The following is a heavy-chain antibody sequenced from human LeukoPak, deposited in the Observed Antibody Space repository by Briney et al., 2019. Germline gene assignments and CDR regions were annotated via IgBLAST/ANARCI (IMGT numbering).Heavy chain of an antibody. Sequence: PSETLSLTCTVSGGSISSYYWSWIRQPPGKGLEWIGYIYYSGSTNYNPSLKSRVTISVDTSKNQFSLKLSSVTAADTAVYYCARMAYYYGSGSYYNHWGQGTLVTVSS. J-gene: IGHJ5*02. CDR3: ARMAYYYGSGSYYNH. V-gene: IGHV4-59*12. CDR2: IYYSGST. D-gene: IGHD3-10*01. CDR1: GGSISSYY.